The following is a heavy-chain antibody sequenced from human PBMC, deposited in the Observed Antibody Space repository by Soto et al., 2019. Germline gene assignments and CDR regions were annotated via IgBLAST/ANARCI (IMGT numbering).Heavy chain of an antibody. CDR1: GGSISSGDYY. V-gene: IGHV4-30-4*01. J-gene: IGHJ5*02. CDR3: ARVHVDTAMVDP. CDR2: IYYSGST. D-gene: IGHD5-18*01. Sequence: ASETLSLTCTVSGGSISSGDYYWSWIRQPPGKGLEWIGYIYYSGSTYYSPSLKSRVTISVDTSKNQFSLKLSSVTAADTAVYYCARVHVDTAMVDPWGQGTLVTVSS.